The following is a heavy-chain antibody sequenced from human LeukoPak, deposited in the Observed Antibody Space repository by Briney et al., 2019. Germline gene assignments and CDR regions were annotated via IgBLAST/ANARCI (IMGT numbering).Heavy chain of an antibody. CDR2: ISGSGGST. J-gene: IGHJ4*02. Sequence: GGSLRLSCAASGFTFSSYAMSWVRQAPGKGLEWVSAISGSGGSTYYADSVKGRFTISRDNSKNTLYLQMNSLRAEDTAVYYCAKITGYYDFWSGYSPYYFDHWGQGTLVTVSS. V-gene: IGHV3-23*01. CDR1: GFTFSSYA. D-gene: IGHD3-3*01. CDR3: AKITGYYDFWSGYSPYYFDH.